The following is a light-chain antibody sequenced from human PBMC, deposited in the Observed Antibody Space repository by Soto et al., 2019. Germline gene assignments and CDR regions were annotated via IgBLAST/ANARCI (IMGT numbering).Light chain of an antibody. Sequence: QLVLTQPPSASGTPGQRVTISCSGGNSNIGRNTVNWYQQPPGTAPKLLMFTNNQRPSGVPDRFSGSKSGTSASLAISGLQSEDEADYYCAAWDDSLNGVVFGGGTKLTVL. CDR2: TNN. J-gene: IGLJ2*01. V-gene: IGLV1-44*01. CDR3: AAWDDSLNGVV. CDR1: NSNIGRNT.